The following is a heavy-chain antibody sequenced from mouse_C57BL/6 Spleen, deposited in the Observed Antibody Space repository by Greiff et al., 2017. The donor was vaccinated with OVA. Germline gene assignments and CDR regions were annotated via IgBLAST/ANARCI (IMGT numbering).Heavy chain of an antibody. D-gene: IGHD2-10*01. V-gene: IGHV1-15*01. J-gene: IGHJ2*01. Sequence: QVQLKQSGAELVRPGASVTLSCKASGYTFTDYEMHWVKQTPVHGLEWIGAIDPETGGTAYNQKFKGKAILTAAKSSSTAYMELRSLTSEDSAVYYCTVSYYGNYVGFDYWGQGTTLTVSS. CDR2: IDPETGGT. CDR3: TVSYYGNYVGFDY. CDR1: GYTFTDYE.